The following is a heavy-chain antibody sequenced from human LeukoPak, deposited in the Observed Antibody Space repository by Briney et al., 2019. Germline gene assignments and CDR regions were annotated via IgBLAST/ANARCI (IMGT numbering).Heavy chain of an antibody. CDR2: ISGSGGST. CDR1: GFTFSNYA. D-gene: IGHD3-10*01. Sequence: GGSLRLSCAASGFTFSNYAMNWVRQAPGKGLEWVSGISGSGGSTYYADSVKGRFTISRDNAKNSLYLQMNSLRAEDTAVYYCARDHSMVRGVLNWFDPWGQGTLVTVSS. V-gene: IGHV3-23*01. CDR3: ARDHSMVRGVLNWFDP. J-gene: IGHJ5*02.